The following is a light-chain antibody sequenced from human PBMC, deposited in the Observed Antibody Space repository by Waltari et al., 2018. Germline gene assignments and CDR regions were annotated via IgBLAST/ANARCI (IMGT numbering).Light chain of an antibody. CDR2: DTS. V-gene: IGKV1-5*01. CDR3: QHYYDFPWT. Sequence: DIQMTQSPSTLSASVGDRVSITCRASQSISGWLAWYQQRPGKAPKLLIYDTSSLESGVPSRFSGSGSGTEFTLTISSLHPDDFATYYCQHYYDFPWTFGQGTKVEIK. J-gene: IGKJ1*01. CDR1: QSISGW.